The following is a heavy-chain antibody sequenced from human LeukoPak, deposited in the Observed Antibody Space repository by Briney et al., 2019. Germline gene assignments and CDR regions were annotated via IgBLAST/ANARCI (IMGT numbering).Heavy chain of an antibody. V-gene: IGHV3-23*01. D-gene: IGHD3-22*01. Sequence: PGGSLRLSCAASGFTFSSYGMSWVRQAPGKGLEWVSDISGSGGSTYYADSVKGRFTISRDNSKNTLYLQMNSLRAEDTAVYYCAKDTNYYDRGDAFDIWGQGTMVTVSS. CDR1: GFTFSSYG. CDR2: ISGSGGST. CDR3: AKDTNYYDRGDAFDI. J-gene: IGHJ3*02.